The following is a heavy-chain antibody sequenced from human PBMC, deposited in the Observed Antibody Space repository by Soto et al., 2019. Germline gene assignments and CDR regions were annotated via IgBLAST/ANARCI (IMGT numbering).Heavy chain of an antibody. J-gene: IGHJ4*02. Sequence: QVQLQESGPGLVKPSQTLSLPCTVSGGSISRGGYYWSWIRQHPGKGLEWIGYIYYSGSTYYDPSLKSRVTISVDTSKNQFSLKLSSVTAADTAVYYCARGTVTTPLDYWGQGTLVTVSS. CDR1: GGSISRGGYY. CDR3: ARGTVTTPLDY. V-gene: IGHV4-31*03. D-gene: IGHD4-17*01. CDR2: IYYSGST.